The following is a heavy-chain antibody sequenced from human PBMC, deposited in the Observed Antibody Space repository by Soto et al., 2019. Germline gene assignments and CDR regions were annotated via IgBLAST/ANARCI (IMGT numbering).Heavy chain of an antibody. J-gene: IGHJ4*02. CDR3: AKLTAYYDFWSGSDFDY. Sequence: EVQLLESGGGLIQPAGSLRLSCEASGFTFNSYAMSWVRQAPGKGLEWVSSITASGRNSYYADSVKGRFTISRDQSKNTLFPQMSSLRAEDTSLYYCAKLTAYYDFWSGSDFDYWGQGALVTVSS. CDR1: GFTFNSYA. V-gene: IGHV3-23*01. CDR2: ITASGRNS. D-gene: IGHD3-3*01.